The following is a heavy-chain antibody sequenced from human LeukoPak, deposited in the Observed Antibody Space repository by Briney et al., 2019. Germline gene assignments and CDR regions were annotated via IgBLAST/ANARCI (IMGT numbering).Heavy chain of an antibody. CDR2: IYHSGST. CDR1: GYSISSGYY. J-gene: IGHJ6*03. V-gene: IGHV4-38-2*02. CDR3: ARTGDYYYYYMDV. D-gene: IGHD7-27*01. Sequence: SETLSLTCTVSGYSISSGYYWGWIRQPPGKGLEWIGSIYHSGSTYYNPSLKSRVTISVDTSKNQFSLKLSSVTAADTAVYYCARTGDYYYYYMDVWGKGTTVTVSS.